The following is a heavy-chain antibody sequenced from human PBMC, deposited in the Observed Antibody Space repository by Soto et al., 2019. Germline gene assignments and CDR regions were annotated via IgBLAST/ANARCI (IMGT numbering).Heavy chain of an antibody. Sequence: HPGGSLRLSCAASGFTFSDYYMSWVRQAPGKGLEWVAVIWYDGSNKYYADSVKGRFTISRDNSKNTLYLQMNSLRAEDTAVYYCARDGYCSGGSCYSVPVFDYWGQGTLVTVSS. V-gene: IGHV3-33*08. J-gene: IGHJ4*02. CDR2: IWYDGSNK. CDR1: GFTFSDYY. D-gene: IGHD2-15*01. CDR3: ARDGYCSGGSCYSVPVFDY.